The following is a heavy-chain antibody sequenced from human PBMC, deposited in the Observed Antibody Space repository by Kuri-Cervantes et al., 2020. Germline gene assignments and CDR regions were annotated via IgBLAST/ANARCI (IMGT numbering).Heavy chain of an antibody. CDR2: ISYDGTRK. V-gene: IGHV3-30-3*01. Sequence: GGSLRLSCAASGFTFSSYAVHWVRQAPGKGLEWVALISYDGTRKHYADSVKGRFTISRDNSKTTLYLRMNSLRAEDTAVYYCARDMSASDYWGQGTLVTVSS. CDR3: ARDMSASDY. J-gene: IGHJ4*02. CDR1: GFTFSSYA.